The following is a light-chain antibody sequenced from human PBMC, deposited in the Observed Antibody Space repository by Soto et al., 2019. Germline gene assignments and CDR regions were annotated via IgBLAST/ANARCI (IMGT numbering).Light chain of an antibody. Sequence: EIVLTQSPATLSLSPGERATLSCRASQSVSSYLAWYQQNPGQAPRLLIYDASNRATGIPARFSGGGSGTDFALPISSLEPEDFAVYYCLQRSSWPLTFGGGTKVEIK. CDR3: LQRSSWPLT. J-gene: IGKJ4*01. CDR1: QSVSSY. V-gene: IGKV3-11*01. CDR2: DAS.